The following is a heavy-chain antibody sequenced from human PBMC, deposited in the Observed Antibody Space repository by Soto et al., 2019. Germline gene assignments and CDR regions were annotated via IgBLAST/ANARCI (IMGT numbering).Heavy chain of an antibody. V-gene: IGHV1-8*01. CDR2: MNPNSGNT. D-gene: IGHD2-2*02. CDR3: ARSSIKVVPAAITDY. Sequence: ASVKVSCKASGYTFTSYDINWVRQATGQGLEWMGWMNPNSGNTGYAQKFQGRVTMTRNTSISTAYMELSSLRSEDTAVYCCARSSIKVVPAAITDYWGQGTLVTVSS. J-gene: IGHJ4*02. CDR1: GYTFTSYD.